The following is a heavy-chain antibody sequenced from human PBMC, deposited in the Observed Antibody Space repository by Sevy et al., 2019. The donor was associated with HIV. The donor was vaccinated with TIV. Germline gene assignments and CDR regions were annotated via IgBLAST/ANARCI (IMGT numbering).Heavy chain of an antibody. CDR2: IKQDGSEK. J-gene: IGHJ6*02. CDR3: ARALGPAAKYYYYYGMDV. V-gene: IGHV3-7*01. CDR1: GFTFSSYW. Sequence: GGSLRLSCAASGFTFSSYWMSWVRRAPGKGLEWVANIKQDGSEKYYVDSVKGRFTISRDNAKNSLYLQMNSLRAEDTAVYYCARALGPAAKYYYYYGMDVWGQGTTVTVSS. D-gene: IGHD2-2*01.